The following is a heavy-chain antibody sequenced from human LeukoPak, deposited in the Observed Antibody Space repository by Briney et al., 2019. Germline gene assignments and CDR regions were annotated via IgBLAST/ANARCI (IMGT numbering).Heavy chain of an antibody. D-gene: IGHD2-8*01. CDR3: ARAPNVISPGY. Sequence: ASVKVSCKASGYSFTKYAISWVRQAPGQGLEWMGWINTNTGNPTYAEGFTGRFVFSLDTSVSTAYLQINSLEAEDTAVYYCARAPNVISPGYWGHGTLVTVSS. CDR2: INTNTGNP. J-gene: IGHJ4*01. V-gene: IGHV7-4-1*02. CDR1: GYSFTKYA.